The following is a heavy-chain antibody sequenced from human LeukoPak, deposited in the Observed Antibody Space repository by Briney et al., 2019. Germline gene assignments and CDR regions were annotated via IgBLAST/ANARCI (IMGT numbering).Heavy chain of an antibody. Sequence: PSETLSLTCTVSGGSISSYYWSWIRQPPGKGLEWIGYIYYSGSTNYNPSLKSRVTISVDTSKNQFSLKLSSVTAADTAVYYCARDGNSRAVGFDYWGQGTLVTVSS. D-gene: IGHD4-23*01. CDR1: GGSISSYY. J-gene: IGHJ4*02. V-gene: IGHV4-59*01. CDR3: ARDGNSRAVGFDY. CDR2: IYYSGST.